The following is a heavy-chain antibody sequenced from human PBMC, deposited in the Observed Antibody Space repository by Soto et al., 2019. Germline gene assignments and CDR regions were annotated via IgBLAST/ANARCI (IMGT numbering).Heavy chain of an antibody. CDR1: GYTFTGYY. V-gene: IGHV1-2*04. CDR3: AKEYSSSWPPLYYFDY. Sequence: ASVKVSFKASGYTFTGYYMHWVRQAPGQGLEWMGWINPNSGGTNYAQRFQGWVTMTRDTSISTAYMELSRLRTDDTAVYYCAKEYSSSWPPLYYFDYWGQGTLVTVSS. D-gene: IGHD6-6*01. CDR2: INPNSGGT. J-gene: IGHJ4*02.